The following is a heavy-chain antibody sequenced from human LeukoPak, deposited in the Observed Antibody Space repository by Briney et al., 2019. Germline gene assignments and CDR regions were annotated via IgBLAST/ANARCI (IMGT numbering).Heavy chain of an antibody. Sequence: ASVTVSCKASGYTFTGYYMHWVRQAPGQGLEWMGWINPNSGGTNYAQKFQGRVTMTRDTSISTAYMELSRLRSDDTAVYYCARDQVLLWFGELLPQYYFDYWGQGTLVTVSS. J-gene: IGHJ4*02. CDR1: GYTFTGYY. CDR3: ARDQVLLWFGELLPQYYFDY. CDR2: INPNSGGT. D-gene: IGHD3-10*01. V-gene: IGHV1-2*02.